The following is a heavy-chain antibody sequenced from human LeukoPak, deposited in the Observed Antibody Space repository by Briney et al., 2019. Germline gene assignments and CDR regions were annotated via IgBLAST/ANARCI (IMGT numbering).Heavy chain of an antibody. CDR1: GFTFSGCA. D-gene: IGHD6-13*01. CDR2: IGSKAFDYAT. V-gene: IGHV3-73*01. J-gene: IGHJ4*02. Sequence: GGSLRLSCAASGFTFSGCAVHWVRQAPGKGLEWVGRIGSKAFDYATVYAASVGGRFTISRDDSKHTAFLQMNSLKTEDTAVYYCTRHLDGIAAYDYWGQGSLVTVSS. CDR3: TRHLDGIAAYDY.